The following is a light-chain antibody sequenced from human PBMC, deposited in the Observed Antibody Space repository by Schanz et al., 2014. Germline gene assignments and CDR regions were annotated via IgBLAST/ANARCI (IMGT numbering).Light chain of an antibody. CDR1: SSDIGGRAY. Sequence: QSALTQPASVSGSPGQSITISCTGTSSDIGGRAYVSWYQQRPGKAPQLILYDVNSRPSGVSDRFSGSKSGKTASLTISGLQTEDEADYYCCSYAGDTPHVALGGGTKLT. CDR3: CSYAGDTPHVA. CDR2: DVN. V-gene: IGLV2-14*01. J-gene: IGLJ2*01.